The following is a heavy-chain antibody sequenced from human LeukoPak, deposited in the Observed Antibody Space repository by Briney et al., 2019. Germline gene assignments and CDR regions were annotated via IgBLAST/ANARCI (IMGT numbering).Heavy chain of an antibody. D-gene: IGHD6-13*01. J-gene: IGHJ4*02. CDR2: IRSDGSDK. V-gene: IGHV3-30*02. CDR1: GFTFSGYD. CDR3: AKDIAAAGGPCAY. Sequence: GGSLRLSCAASGFTFSGYDMHWVRQAPGKGLEWVALIRSDGSDKYYADSVKGRFTISRDNSKNTVFLQMNSLRAEDTAVDYCAKDIAAAGGPCAYWGRGTLVTVSS.